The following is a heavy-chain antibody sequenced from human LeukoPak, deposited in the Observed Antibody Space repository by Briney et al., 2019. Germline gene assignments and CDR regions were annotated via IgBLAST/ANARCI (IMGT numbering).Heavy chain of an antibody. J-gene: IGHJ4*02. D-gene: IGHD5/OR15-5a*01. CDR2: IYDSGST. V-gene: IGHV4-59*08. CDR3: ARSSSGGASLRGFFDY. Sequence: PSETLSLTCTVSGGSISSYYWSWIRQPPGKGLEWIGYIYDSGSTNYNPSLKSRVTISVDTSKNQFSLKLSSVTAADTAVYYCARSSSGGASLRGFFDYWGQGTLVTVSS. CDR1: GGSISSYY.